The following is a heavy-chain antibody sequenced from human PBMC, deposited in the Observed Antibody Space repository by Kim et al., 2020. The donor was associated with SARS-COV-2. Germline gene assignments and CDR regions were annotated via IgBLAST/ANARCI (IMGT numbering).Heavy chain of an antibody. V-gene: IGHV3-21*01. Sequence: GGSLRLSCAASGFTFSSYSMNWVRQAPGKGLEWVSSISSSSSYIYYADSVKGRFTISRDNAKNSLYLQMNSLRAEDTAVYYCARDDHTYYYGMDVWGQGTTVTVSS. CDR1: GFTFSSYS. CDR2: ISSSSSYI. CDR3: ARDDHTYYYGMDV. J-gene: IGHJ6*02.